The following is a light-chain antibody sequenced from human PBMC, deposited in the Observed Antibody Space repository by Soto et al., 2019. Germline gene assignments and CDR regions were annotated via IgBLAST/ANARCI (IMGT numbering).Light chain of an antibody. Sequence: KVMTQSPATLSVSPGERATLSCRASQSVRSNLAWYQQKPGQPPRLLIYDASTRATGIPSRFSGRGSGTEFTLTISSLKSEDFAVYYCQQYDNWPRPFGQGTKVDIK. J-gene: IGKJ1*01. CDR3: QQYDNWPRP. CDR1: QSVRSN. V-gene: IGKV3-15*01. CDR2: DAS.